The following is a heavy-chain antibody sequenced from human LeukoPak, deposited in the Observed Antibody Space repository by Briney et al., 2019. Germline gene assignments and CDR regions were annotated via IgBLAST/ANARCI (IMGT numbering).Heavy chain of an antibody. CDR1: GYTFTRYA. V-gene: IGHV7-4-1*02. CDR3: ARSRRIFGVVIESWFDP. Sequence: GASVKVSCKASGYTFTRYAMNWVRQAPGQGLEWMGWINTNTGNPTYAQGFTGRFVFSLDTSVSTAYLQISSLKAEDTAVYYCARSRRIFGVVIESWFDPWGQGTLVTVSS. D-gene: IGHD3-3*01. J-gene: IGHJ5*02. CDR2: INTNTGNP.